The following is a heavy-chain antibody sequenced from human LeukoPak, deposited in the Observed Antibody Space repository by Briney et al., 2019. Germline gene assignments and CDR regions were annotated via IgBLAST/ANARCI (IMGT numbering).Heavy chain of an antibody. J-gene: IGHJ4*02. D-gene: IGHD5-18*01. CDR3: AKDTAMEDYFDY. CDR2: IYTGGTT. V-gene: IGHV3-53*01. Sequence: GGSLRLSCAASEFSVSSNYMSWVRQAPGKGLEWVSLIYTGGTTYYADSVKGRFTISRDNSKNTLYLQMNSLRAEDTAVYYCAKDTAMEDYFDYWGQGTLVTVSS. CDR1: EFSVSSNY.